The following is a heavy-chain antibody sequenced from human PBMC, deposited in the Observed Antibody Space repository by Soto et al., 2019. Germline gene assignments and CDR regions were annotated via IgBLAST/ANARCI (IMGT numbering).Heavy chain of an antibody. CDR3: AKTYSSGRGVFDF. Sequence: GGSLRLSCAASGFTFSSYSMNWVRQAPGKGLEWVSYISSGSSTIYYADSVKGRFTISRDNAQNSLYLQMNSLRAEDTAVYYCAKTYSSGRGVFDFRGQGSSVIVSS. CDR2: ISSGSSTI. J-gene: IGHJ3*01. V-gene: IGHV3-48*01. D-gene: IGHD6-19*01. CDR1: GFTFSSYS.